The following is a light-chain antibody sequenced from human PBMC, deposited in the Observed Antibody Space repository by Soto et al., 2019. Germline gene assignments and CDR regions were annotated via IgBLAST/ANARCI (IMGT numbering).Light chain of an antibody. CDR3: QQRADWPPLT. CDR2: DAS. Sequence: DIVLTQSPATLSLSPGDRATLSCRASQSINFYLAWYQQKPGQSPRLLIYDASKRATGIPVRFSGSGSGTDFTLTITSLEPDDFAIYYGQQRADWPPLTFGGGTKVEIK. V-gene: IGKV3-11*01. J-gene: IGKJ4*01. CDR1: QSINFY.